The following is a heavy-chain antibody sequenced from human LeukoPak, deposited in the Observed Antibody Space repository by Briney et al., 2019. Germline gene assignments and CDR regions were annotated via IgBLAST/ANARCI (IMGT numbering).Heavy chain of an antibody. CDR3: ARDLWDLRFGERTNWYFDL. D-gene: IGHD3-10*01. CDR1: GGSISSYY. V-gene: IGHV4-4*07. CDR2: IYTSGST. J-gene: IGHJ2*01. Sequence: SETLSPTCTVSGGSISSYYWSWIRQPAGKGLEWIGRIYTSGSTNYNPSLKSRVTMSVDTSKNQFSLKLSSVTAADTAVYYCARDLWDLRFGERTNWYFDLWGRGTLVTVSS.